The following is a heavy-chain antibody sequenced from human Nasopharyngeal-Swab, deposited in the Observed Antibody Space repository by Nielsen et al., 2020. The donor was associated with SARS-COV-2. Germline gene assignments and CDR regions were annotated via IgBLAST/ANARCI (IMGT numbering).Heavy chain of an antibody. J-gene: IGHJ4*02. D-gene: IGHD1-26*01. CDR1: GYTFTNYW. CDR3: ARGTGNYWGRFDY. V-gene: IGHV5-51*01. Sequence: GESLKISCKGSGYTFTNYWIGWVRQMPGKGLEWMGLIYPDDSDTTYSPSFQGQVTLSADKSISTAYLQWSSLKASDTAMYYCARGTGNYWGRFDYWGQGTLVTVSS. CDR2: IYPDDSDT.